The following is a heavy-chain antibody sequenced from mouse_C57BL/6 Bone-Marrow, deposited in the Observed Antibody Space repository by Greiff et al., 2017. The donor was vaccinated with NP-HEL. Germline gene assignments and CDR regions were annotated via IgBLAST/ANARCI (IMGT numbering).Heavy chain of an antibody. V-gene: IGHV14-3*01. D-gene: IGHD1-1*01. CDR1: GFNIKNTY. Sequence: EVQLQESVAELVRPGASVKLSCTASGFNIKNTYMHWVKQRPEQGLEWIGRIDPANGNTKYAPKFQGKATITADTSSNTAYLQLSSLTSEDTAIYYCARITTVVATPYAMDYWGQGTSVTVSS. J-gene: IGHJ4*01. CDR2: IDPANGNT. CDR3: ARITTVVATPYAMDY.